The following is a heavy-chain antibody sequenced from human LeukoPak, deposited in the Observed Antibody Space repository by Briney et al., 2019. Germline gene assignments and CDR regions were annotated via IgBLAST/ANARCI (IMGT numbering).Heavy chain of an antibody. D-gene: IGHD3-9*01. CDR3: ARTAFDWSQVGGNWFDP. J-gene: IGHJ5*02. CDR1: GFTFSSYS. Sequence: GGSLRLSCAASGFTFSSYSLNWVRQAPGKGMEWISYISSSGTNIDYADSVKGRFTISRDNGKNSLYLQMNRLRGEATAVYYCARTAFDWSQVGGNWFDPWGQGTLVTVSP. CDR2: ISSSGTNI. V-gene: IGHV3-48*04.